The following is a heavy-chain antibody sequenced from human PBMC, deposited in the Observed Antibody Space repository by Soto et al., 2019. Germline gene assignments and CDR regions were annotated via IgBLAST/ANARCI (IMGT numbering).Heavy chain of an antibody. Sequence: VPLVESGGGLVQPGGSLKLSCAASGFTFSGSAMHWVRQASGKGLEWVGRIRSKANSYATAYAASVKGRFTISRDDAKNTAYLQMNSLKTEDTAVYYCTAYCSSGSCYAGRYFDYWGQGTLVTVSS. CDR3: TAYCSSGSCYAGRYFDY. CDR1: GFTFSGSA. V-gene: IGHV3-73*01. CDR2: IRSKANSYAT. J-gene: IGHJ4*02. D-gene: IGHD2-15*01.